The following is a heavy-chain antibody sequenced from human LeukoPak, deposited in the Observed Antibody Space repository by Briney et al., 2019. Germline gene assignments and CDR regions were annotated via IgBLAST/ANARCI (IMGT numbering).Heavy chain of an antibody. CDR2: ISSSSSYI. CDR3: ARGSYYYDSSGYYPLKY. V-gene: IGHV3-21*01. J-gene: IGHJ4*02. D-gene: IGHD3-22*01. Sequence: PGGSLRLSCAASGFTFSSYSMNWVRQAPGKGLEWVSSISSSSSYIYYADSVKGRFTISRDNAKNSLYLQMNSLRAEDTAVYYCARGSYYYDSSGYYPLKYWGQGTLVTVSS. CDR1: GFTFSSYS.